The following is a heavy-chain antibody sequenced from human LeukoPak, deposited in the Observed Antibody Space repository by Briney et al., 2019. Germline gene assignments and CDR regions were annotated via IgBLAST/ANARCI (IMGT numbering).Heavy chain of an antibody. J-gene: IGHJ4*02. D-gene: IGHD2-15*01. V-gene: IGHV3-30*03. CDR1: GFIFSSYG. CDR3: ARAVGPFDY. CDR2: ISYDGGNK. Sequence: GGSLRLSCAASGFIFSSYGMHWVRQAPGKGLEWVAVISYDGGNKYYADSVKGRFTISRDNSKNTLYLQMNSLRADDTAVHYCARAVGPFDYWGQGTLVTVSS.